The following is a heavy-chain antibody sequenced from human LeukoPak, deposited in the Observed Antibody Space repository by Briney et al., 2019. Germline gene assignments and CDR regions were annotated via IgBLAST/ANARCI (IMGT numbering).Heavy chain of an antibody. CDR1: GFTVDGYA. Sequence: PGGSLRLSCAASGFTVDGYAVHWVRQAPGKGLEWVSRADSTGTYYEDSVKGRFTISTDNNRNSLYLQMNSLTIEDTAFYYCAKDRWSSGSDSTGMEVWGQGTTVTVSS. D-gene: IGHD2-21*02. J-gene: IGHJ6*02. CDR2: ADSTGT. V-gene: IGHV3-43*02. CDR3: AKDRWSSGSDSTGMEV.